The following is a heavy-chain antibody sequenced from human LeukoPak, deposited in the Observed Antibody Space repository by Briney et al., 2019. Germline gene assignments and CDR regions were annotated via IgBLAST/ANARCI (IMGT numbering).Heavy chain of an antibody. J-gene: IGHJ4*02. CDR3: ARAARPYSYGYSPFDY. V-gene: IGHV3-21*01. CDR1: GFTFSSYS. D-gene: IGHD5-18*01. Sequence: GGSLRLSCAASGFTFSSYSMNWVRQAPGKGLEWVSSISSSSYIYYADSVKGRFTISRDNAKNPLYLQMNSLRAEDTAVYYCARAARPYSYGYSPFDYWGQGTLVTVSS. CDR2: ISSSSYI.